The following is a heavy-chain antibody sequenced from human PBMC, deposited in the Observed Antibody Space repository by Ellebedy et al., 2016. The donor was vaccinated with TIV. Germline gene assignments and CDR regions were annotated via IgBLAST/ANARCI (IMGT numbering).Heavy chain of an antibody. CDR1: GFVFSNHA. CDR3: AKGLGAYDLGGDY. Sequence: GESLKISCASSGFVFSNHALTSVRQAPGQGLEWVSGVRRSGGETFYADSVKGRFTISRDNSKHIVYLQMNSLRVEDTAVYYCAKGLGAYDLGGDYWGQGTLVTVSS. D-gene: IGHD5-12*01. CDR2: VRRSGGET. J-gene: IGHJ4*02. V-gene: IGHV3-23*01.